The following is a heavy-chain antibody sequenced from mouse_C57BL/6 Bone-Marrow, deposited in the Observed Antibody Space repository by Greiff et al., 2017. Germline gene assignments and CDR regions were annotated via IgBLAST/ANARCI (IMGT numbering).Heavy chain of an antibody. D-gene: IGHD1-1*01. J-gene: IGHJ3*01. Sequence: EVHLVESGPELVKPGASVKISCKASGYSFTDYNMNWVKQSNGKSLEWIGVINPNYGTTSYNQKFKGKATLTVDQSSSTAYMQLNSLTSEDSAVYYCARIGAYYGSSFSPFAYWGQGTLVTVSA. CDR3: ARIGAYYGSSFSPFAY. CDR1: GYSFTDYN. CDR2: INPNYGTT. V-gene: IGHV1-39*01.